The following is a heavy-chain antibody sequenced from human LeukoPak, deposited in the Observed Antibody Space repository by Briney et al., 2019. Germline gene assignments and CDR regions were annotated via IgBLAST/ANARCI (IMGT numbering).Heavy chain of an antibody. CDR2: ISQSGST. D-gene: IGHD1-26*01. CDR1: GGSISSGGYY. J-gene: IGHJ4*02. V-gene: IGHV4-30-2*01. CDR3: ARGRGVGAPSGYFDY. Sequence: PSQTLSLTCTVSGGSISSGGYYWSWIRQPPGKGLEWIGYISQSGSTSYNPSLKSRVTISVDRSKNQFSLKLTSVTAADTAVYYCARGRGVGAPSGYFDYWGQGTLVTVSS.